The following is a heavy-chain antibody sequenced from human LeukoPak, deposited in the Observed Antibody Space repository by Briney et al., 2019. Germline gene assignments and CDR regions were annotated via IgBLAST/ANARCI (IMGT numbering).Heavy chain of an antibody. D-gene: IGHD3-3*01. J-gene: IGHJ4*02. V-gene: IGHV4-59*01. CDR3: ARNDVWSGYYNY. CDR2: IYYSGST. CDR1: CGSISGYY. Sequence: PSETLSLTCTVSCGSISGYYWSWIRQPPGKGLEWIGYIYYSGSTNYNPSLKSRVTISVDTSKNQFSLKLSSVTASDTAVYYCARNDVWSGYYNYWGQGTVVTVSS.